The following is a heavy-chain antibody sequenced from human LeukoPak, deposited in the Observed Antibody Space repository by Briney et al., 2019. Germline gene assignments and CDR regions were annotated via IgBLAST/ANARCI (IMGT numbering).Heavy chain of an antibody. CDR3: ARGFVPDYFDY. V-gene: IGHV3-30-3*01. Sequence: GGSLRLSCAASGFTFSSYAMHWVRQAPGKGLEWVAAISYDGSNKYYADSVKGRFTISRDNSKNTLYLQMNSLRAEDTAVYYCARGFVPDYFDYWGQGTLVTVSS. J-gene: IGHJ4*02. CDR1: GFTFSSYA. CDR2: ISYDGSNK.